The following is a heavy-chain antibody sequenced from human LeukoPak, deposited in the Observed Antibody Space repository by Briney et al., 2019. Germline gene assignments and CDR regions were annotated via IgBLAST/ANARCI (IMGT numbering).Heavy chain of an antibody. J-gene: IGHJ4*02. V-gene: IGHV4-61*02. CDR2: IYTSGST. Sequence: TLSLTCTVSGNSISSGDNYWSWIRQPAGKGLEWIGRIYTSGSTNYNPSLRSRVTISGDTSKNQFSLRLSSVTAADTAVYYCARASYSYDINGWVPFDYWGQGTLVTVSS. CDR3: ARASYSYDINGWVPFDY. D-gene: IGHD3-22*01. CDR1: GNSISSGDNY.